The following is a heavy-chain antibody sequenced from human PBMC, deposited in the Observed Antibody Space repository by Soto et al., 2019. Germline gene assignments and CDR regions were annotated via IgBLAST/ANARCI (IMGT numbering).Heavy chain of an antibody. CDR3: AREVVGNTWPGMVDS. CDR2: GYTSGST. D-gene: IGHD2-8*01. V-gene: IGHV4-4*08. J-gene: IGHJ4*02. CDR1: DDSIGPYY. Sequence: QEQLRESGPGLVKPSETLSLTCSISDDSIGPYYGTWIRQTPRKELQWIGYGYTSGSTKYNSSLNSRATISLDASNSQFSLTMSSVTAADTGVYYCAREVVGNTWPGMVDSWGRGPLVVVSS.